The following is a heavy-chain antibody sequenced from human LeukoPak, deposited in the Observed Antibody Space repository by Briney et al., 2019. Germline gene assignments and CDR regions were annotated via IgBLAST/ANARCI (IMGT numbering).Heavy chain of an antibody. CDR3: AREISSSGYSDY. V-gene: IGHV3-11*01. CDR1: GFTFSDYY. J-gene: IGHJ4*02. Sequence: GSLRLSCAASGFTFSDYYMSWIRQAPGKGLEWVSYISSSGSTIYYAASVKGRFTISRDNAKNSLYLQMNSLRAEDTAVYYCAREISSSGYSDYWGQGTLVTVSS. CDR2: ISSSGSTI. D-gene: IGHD3-22*01.